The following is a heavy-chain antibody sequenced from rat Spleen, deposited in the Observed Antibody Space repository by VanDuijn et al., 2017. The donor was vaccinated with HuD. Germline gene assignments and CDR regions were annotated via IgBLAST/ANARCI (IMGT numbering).Heavy chain of an antibody. CDR3: TRRHYGYTDYFDY. D-gene: IGHD1-9*01. Sequence: EVQLVESDGGLVQPGRSLKLSCAASGFTFSDYYMAWVRQAPTKGLEWVATIGFDGSSTYYRDSVKGRLTISRDNTKNTLYLQIDSLRSEDTATYYCTRRHYGYTDYFDYWGQGVMVTVSS. J-gene: IGHJ2*01. CDR2: IGFDGSST. CDR1: GFTFSDYY. V-gene: IGHV5-29*01.